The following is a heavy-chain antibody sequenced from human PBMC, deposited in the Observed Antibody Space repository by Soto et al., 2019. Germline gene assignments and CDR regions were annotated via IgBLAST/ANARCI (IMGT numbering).Heavy chain of an antibody. V-gene: IGHV4-34*01. CDR2: IDGSGNT. CDR1: SESLSGYY. D-gene: IGHD1-26*01. J-gene: IGHJ4*02. Sequence: QVQLQQWGAGLLKASVTLSLTCAVNSESLSGYYWSWIRQSPGKGLEWIGEIDGSGNTNYSPSLRSRVAMSVDTSRNHFSLNLNSVSAADTAAYYCVGARGRLVGFDYWGQGTLVTVSS. CDR3: VGARGRLVGFDY.